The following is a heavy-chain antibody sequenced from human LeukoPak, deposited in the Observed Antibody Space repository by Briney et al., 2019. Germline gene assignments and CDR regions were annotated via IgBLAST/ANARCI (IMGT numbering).Heavy chain of an antibody. D-gene: IGHD6-6*01. CDR1: GGSISSSNW. Sequence: SETLSLTCAVSGGSISSSNWWNWFRQPPGKGLEWIGQIYHSGSTNYNPSLKTRVTISVDTSKNQFSLKLSSVTAADTAVYYCASEYSSSSLDYWGQGTLVTVSS. CDR3: ASEYSSSSLDY. J-gene: IGHJ4*02. V-gene: IGHV4-4*02. CDR2: IYHSGST.